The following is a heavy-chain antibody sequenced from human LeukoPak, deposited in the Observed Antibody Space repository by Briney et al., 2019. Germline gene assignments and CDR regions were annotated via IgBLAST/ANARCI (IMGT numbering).Heavy chain of an antibody. J-gene: IGHJ3*01. D-gene: IGHD3-16*01. CDR3: ARPAYTAAYDL. CDR1: GFTFSTYW. Sequence: GGSLRLSCAASGFTFSTYWMTWVRQAPGKGLGWVANMKGDGSEIHYVDSVKGRFTISRDNAKNSLYLQMNSLRAEDTALYYCARPAYTAAYDLWGQGTMVTVSS. CDR2: MKGDGSEI. V-gene: IGHV3-7*01.